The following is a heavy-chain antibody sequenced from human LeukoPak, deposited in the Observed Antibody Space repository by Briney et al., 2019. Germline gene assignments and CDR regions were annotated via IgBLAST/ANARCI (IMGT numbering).Heavy chain of an antibody. V-gene: IGHV3-48*04. CDR3: AVSPVIGASDI. D-gene: IGHD4-11*01. CDR2: ISSSSSTI. Sequence: PGGSLRLSCAASGLTFSSYSMNWVRQAPGKGLEWVSYISSSSSTIYYADSMKGRFTISRDNAKNSLYLQMNSLRAEDTAVYYCAVSPVIGASDIWGQGTMVTVSS. CDR1: GLTFSSYS. J-gene: IGHJ3*02.